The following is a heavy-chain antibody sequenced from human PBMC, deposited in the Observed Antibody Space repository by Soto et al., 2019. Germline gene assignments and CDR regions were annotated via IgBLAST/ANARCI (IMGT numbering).Heavy chain of an antibody. D-gene: IGHD2-2*01. CDR3: ASGLYQLQPYYYYYMDV. J-gene: IGHJ6*03. Sequence: ASVKVSCKASGYTFTSYDINWVRQATGQGLEWMGWMNPNSGNTGYAQKFQGRVTMTRNTSISTAYMELSSLRSEDTAVYYCASGLYQLQPYYYYYMDVWGKGTTVTVSS. V-gene: IGHV1-8*01. CDR2: MNPNSGNT. CDR1: GYTFTSYD.